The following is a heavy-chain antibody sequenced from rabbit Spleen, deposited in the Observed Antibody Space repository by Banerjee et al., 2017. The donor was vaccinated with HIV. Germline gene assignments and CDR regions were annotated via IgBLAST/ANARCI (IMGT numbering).Heavy chain of an antibody. CDR2: INTATGKS. V-gene: IGHV1S40*01. J-gene: IGHJ6*01. D-gene: IGHD8-1*01. Sequence: QSLEESGGDLVKPGASLTLTCKASRFSFSDRDVMCWVRQAPGKGLEWIGCINTATGKSVYASWAKGRFTIPKTSSTTVTLQMTSLTVADTATYFCARDTGSSFSSYGMDLWGQGTLVTVS. CDR3: ARDTGSSFSSYGMDL. CDR1: RFSFSDRDV.